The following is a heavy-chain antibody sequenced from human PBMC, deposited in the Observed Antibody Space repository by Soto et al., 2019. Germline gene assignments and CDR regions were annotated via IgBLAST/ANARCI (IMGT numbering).Heavy chain of an antibody. J-gene: IGHJ4*02. CDR3: AREDIIVIAAPEYYFDY. CDR1: GFDVSNTD. D-gene: IGHD2-15*01. V-gene: IGHV3-66*01. Sequence: EVQLVESGGDLVQRGGSLRLSCAASGFDVSNTDMSWVRQAPGKGLEWVSVIYSGGYTNYADSVKGRFIVSRDSPKNTLYLQMDSLRAEETAVYYCAREDIIVIAAPEYYFDYWGQGTLVTVSS. CDR2: IYSGGYT.